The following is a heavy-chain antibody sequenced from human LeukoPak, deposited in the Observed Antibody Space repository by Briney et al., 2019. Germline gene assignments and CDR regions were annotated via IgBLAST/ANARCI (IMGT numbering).Heavy chain of an antibody. Sequence: ASVKVSCKASGYTFIADYIHWVRQAPGQGLEWMGWINPNSGDTHYPQKFQGRVTLTSDTSISTAYMELGRLSPDDTAMYFCARDLRGNSMFYDYWGQGTLVTVSS. CDR3: ARDLRGNSMFYDY. CDR2: INPNSGDT. CDR1: GYTFIADY. V-gene: IGHV1-2*02. J-gene: IGHJ4*02. D-gene: IGHD3-10*02.